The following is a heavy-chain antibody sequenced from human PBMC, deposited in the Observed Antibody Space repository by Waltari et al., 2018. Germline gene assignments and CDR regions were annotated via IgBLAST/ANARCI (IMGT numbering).Heavy chain of an antibody. CDR1: GYTFTSYY. CDR3: ARDGYDILTGPYYYYYGMDV. D-gene: IGHD3-9*01. CDR2: INPSGGST. J-gene: IGHJ6*02. V-gene: IGHV1-46*01. Sequence: QVQLVQSGAEVKKPGASVKVSCTASGYTFTSYYMHWVRQAPGQGLEWMGIINPSGGSTSYAQKFQCRVTMTRDTSTSTVYMELSSLRSEDTAVYYCARDGYDILTGPYYYYYGMDVWGQGTTVTVSS.